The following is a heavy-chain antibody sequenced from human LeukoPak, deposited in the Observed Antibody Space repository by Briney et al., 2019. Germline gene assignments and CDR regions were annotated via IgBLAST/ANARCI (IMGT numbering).Heavy chain of an antibody. CDR3: ARERSLVVIRPFDY. Sequence: PGGSLRLSCVASGFTFSTYAMSWVRQTPAKGLEWVSVISGGGDITYYADSVKGRFTISRDNSENTVYLQMNSLRAEDTAVYYCARERSLVVIRPFDYWGQGTLVTVSS. CDR1: GFTFSTYA. V-gene: IGHV3-23*01. D-gene: IGHD3-3*01. CDR2: ISGGGDIT. J-gene: IGHJ4*02.